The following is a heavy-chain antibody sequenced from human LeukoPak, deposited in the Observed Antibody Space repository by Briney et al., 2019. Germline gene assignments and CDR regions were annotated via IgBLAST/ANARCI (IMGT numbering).Heavy chain of an antibody. J-gene: IGHJ4*02. CDR1: GFTFSSYY. Sequence: GGSLRLSCAASGFTFSSYYMHWVRQAPGKGLVWVSRVSSDGSSTSYADSVKGRFTISRDNAKNTLYLQMNSLRVEDTAVYYCARYYGSGTYAVDYWGQGTLVTVSS. CDR3: ARYYGSGTYAVDY. CDR2: VSSDGSST. D-gene: IGHD3-10*01. V-gene: IGHV3-74*01.